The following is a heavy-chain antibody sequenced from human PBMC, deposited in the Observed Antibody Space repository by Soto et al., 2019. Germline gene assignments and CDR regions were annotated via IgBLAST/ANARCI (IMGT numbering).Heavy chain of an antibody. Sequence: EVQLVESGGGLVQPGRSLRLSCAASGFTFDAYPMHWVRQAPGKGLEWVAGLAWDGGSIEYVDSVEGRFTISRDNAKNSLYLQMSSLRDEDTALYYCVRDDAFDLWRQGTQVTVSS. V-gene: IGHV3-9*01. CDR1: GFTFDAYP. CDR2: LAWDGGSI. CDR3: VRDDAFDL. J-gene: IGHJ3*01.